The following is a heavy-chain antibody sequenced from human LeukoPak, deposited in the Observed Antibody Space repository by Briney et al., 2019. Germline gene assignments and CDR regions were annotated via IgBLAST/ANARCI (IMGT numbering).Heavy chain of an antibody. Sequence: TGGSLRLSCAASGFTFSSYGMHWVRQAPGKGLEWVAFIRYDGSNKYYADSVKGRFTISRDNSKNTLYLQMNSLRAEDTALYYCAKDISVGATYYFDYWGQGTLVTVSS. J-gene: IGHJ4*02. D-gene: IGHD1-26*01. CDR3: AKDISVGATYYFDY. V-gene: IGHV3-30*02. CDR2: IRYDGSNK. CDR1: GFTFSSYG.